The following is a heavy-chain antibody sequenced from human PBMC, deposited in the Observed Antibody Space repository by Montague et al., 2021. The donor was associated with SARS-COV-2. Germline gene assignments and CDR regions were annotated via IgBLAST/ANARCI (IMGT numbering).Heavy chain of an antibody. Sequence: TLSLTCTVSGGSISSGNYYWSWIRRPAGKGPEWIGRMYTSGSTKYNPSLERRVTISLDTSNNQFSLNLNSVTAADTAVYYCARGRVNGWYFLDNWGQGTLVTVSS. CDR3: ARGRVNGWYFLDN. J-gene: IGHJ4*02. V-gene: IGHV4-61*02. CDR2: MYTSGST. D-gene: IGHD6-19*01. CDR1: GGSISSGNYY.